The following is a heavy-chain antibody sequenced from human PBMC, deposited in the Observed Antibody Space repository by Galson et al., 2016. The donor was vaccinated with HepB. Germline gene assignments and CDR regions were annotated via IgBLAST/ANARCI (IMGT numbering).Heavy chain of an antibody. CDR3: AREYYDFWSDRTHQDCFDH. CDR2: IYPADSDT. J-gene: IGHJ4*02. Sequence: QSGAEVKKPGESLKISCKGSGYSFTSYWIGWVRQMPGKGLEWMGIIYPADSDTRYSPSFQGQVTISADKSISSAYLQWSSLKASDSAMYYCAREYYDFWSDRTHQDCFDHWGQGTLVTVSS. V-gene: IGHV5-51*01. D-gene: IGHD3-3*01. CDR1: GYSFTSYW.